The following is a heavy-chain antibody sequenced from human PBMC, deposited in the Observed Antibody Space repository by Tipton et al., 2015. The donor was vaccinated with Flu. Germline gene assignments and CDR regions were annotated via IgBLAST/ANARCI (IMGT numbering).Heavy chain of an antibody. J-gene: IGHJ4*02. CDR2: IYNSQYT. CDR1: GGSIGSYY. V-gene: IGHV4-59*12. CDR3: ARDPSLGMPDFFDY. D-gene: IGHD2-2*01. Sequence: GLVKPSETLSLTCTVSGGSIGSYYWNWIRQPPGKGLEWIGYIYNSQYTKYNPSLKGRVTISMDTSKKQFSLQLRSVTAADTAVYYCARDPSLGMPDFFDYWGQGTLVTASS.